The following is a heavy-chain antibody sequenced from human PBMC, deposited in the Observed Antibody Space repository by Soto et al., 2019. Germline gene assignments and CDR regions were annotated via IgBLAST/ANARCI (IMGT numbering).Heavy chain of an antibody. CDR2: ISYDGSNK. V-gene: IGHV3-30*03. CDR3: ASVAVAGLFDY. D-gene: IGHD6-19*01. CDR1: GFTFSSYG. Sequence: ESGGGVVQPGRSLRLSCAASGFTFSSYGMHWVRQAPGKGLEWVAVISYDGSNKYYADSVKGRFTISRDNSKNTLYLQMNSLRAEDTAVYYCASVAVAGLFDYWGQGTLVTVSS. J-gene: IGHJ4*02.